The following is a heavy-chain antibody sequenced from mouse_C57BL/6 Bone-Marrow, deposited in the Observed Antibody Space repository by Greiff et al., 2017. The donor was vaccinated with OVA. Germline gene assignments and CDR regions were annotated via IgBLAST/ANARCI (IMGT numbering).Heavy chain of an antibody. CDR3: TTGDFPLAY. CDR1: GFNIKDDY. CDR2: IDPENGDT. J-gene: IGHJ3*01. Sequence: VQLQQSGAELVRPWASVKLSCTASGFNIKDDYMHWVKQRPEQGLEWIGWIDPENGDTEYASKFQGKATITADTSSNTAYLQLSSLTSEDTAVYYCTTGDFPLAYSGQGTLVTVSA. V-gene: IGHV14-4*01.